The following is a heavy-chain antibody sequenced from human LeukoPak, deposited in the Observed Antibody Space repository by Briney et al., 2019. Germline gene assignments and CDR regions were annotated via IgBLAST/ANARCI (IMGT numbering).Heavy chain of an antibody. V-gene: IGHV4-61*05. CDR3: ARIGSSWPHYYSDH. Sequence: SETLSLTCTVSGGSISSSSYYWSWIRQPPGKGLEWIGYIYYSGSTNYNPSLKSRVTISISTSKDQFSLKLTSVTAADTAVYYCARIGSSWPHYYSDHWGQGTLVTVSS. D-gene: IGHD6-13*01. CDR2: IYYSGST. CDR1: GGSISSSSYY. J-gene: IGHJ4*02.